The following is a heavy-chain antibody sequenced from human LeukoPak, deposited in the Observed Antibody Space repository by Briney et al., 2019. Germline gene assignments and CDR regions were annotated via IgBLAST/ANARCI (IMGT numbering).Heavy chain of an antibody. D-gene: IGHD3-10*01. J-gene: IGHJ4*02. CDR2: INHSGST. CDR3: ARDSYYGSGFDY. CDR1: GGSFSGYY. V-gene: IGHV4-34*01. Sequence: PSETLSLTCAVYGGSFSGYYWSWIRQPPGKRLEWIGEINHSGSTNYNPSPKSRVTISVDTSKNQFSLQLNSVTPEDTAVYYCARDSYYGSGFDYWGQGTLVTVSS.